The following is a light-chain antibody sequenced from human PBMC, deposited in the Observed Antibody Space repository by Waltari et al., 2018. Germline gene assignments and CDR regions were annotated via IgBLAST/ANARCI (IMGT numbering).Light chain of an antibody. Sequence: QSALTQPRSVSGSPGQSVTISCTGTTSDVGDYNFVSWYQQHPGKAPKLMIYDVTKRPSGFPDRFSGSESGNTASLTISGLQAEDEADYYCCSYAGRYNLVFGGGTMLTVL. V-gene: IGLV2-11*01. CDR1: TSDVGDYNF. J-gene: IGLJ2*01. CDR3: CSYAGRYNLV. CDR2: DVT.